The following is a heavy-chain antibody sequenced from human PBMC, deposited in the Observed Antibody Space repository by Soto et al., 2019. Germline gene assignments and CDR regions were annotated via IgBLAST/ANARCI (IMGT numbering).Heavy chain of an antibody. Sequence: QVQLVQSGGEVKKPGASVRVSCKASAYTFSNYGISWMRQAPGQGLEWMGWISPHNGNTNYAQKLRGRVTLTTDTSTSTVYMELRSLRSDDTAVYYCATEKAGWPFDYWGQGTLVTVSS. CDR1: AYTFSNYG. CDR3: ATEKAGWPFDY. CDR2: ISPHNGNT. J-gene: IGHJ4*02. V-gene: IGHV1-18*01.